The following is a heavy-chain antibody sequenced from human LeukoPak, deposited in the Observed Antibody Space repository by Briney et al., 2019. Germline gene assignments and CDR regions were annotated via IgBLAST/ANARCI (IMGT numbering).Heavy chain of an antibody. D-gene: IGHD2-21*02. CDR2: IFYSGTT. V-gene: IGHV4-59*08. Sequence: PSETLSLTCTVSGGSVSGYYWSWIRRPPGRGLEWIGYIFYSGTTLYSPSLKSRVTMSVDTSENQFSLKLSSVTAADTAVCYCARHDVVPVIRRGFDFWGQGILVTVSS. CDR3: ARHDVVPVIRRGFDF. CDR1: GGSVSGYY. J-gene: IGHJ4*02.